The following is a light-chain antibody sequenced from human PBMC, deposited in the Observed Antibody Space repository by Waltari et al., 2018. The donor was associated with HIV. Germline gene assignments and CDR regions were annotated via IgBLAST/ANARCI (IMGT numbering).Light chain of an antibody. CDR2: SSA. V-gene: IGLV1-40*03. J-gene: IGLJ3*02. CDR3: QSFDSGHNGQWV. CDR1: KYNVGTFYH. Sequence: TQPPSVSGAPGQRVTISCSGIKYNVGTFYHVQWYKFLPDAAPTLLIHSSANRPSGVPDRISAYSSGASASLVIAGLKPEDEGDYFCQSFDSGHNGQWVFGGGTTLIVL.